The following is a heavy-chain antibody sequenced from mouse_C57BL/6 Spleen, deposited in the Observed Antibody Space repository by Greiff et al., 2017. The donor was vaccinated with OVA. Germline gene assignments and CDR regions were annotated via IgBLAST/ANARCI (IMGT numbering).Heavy chain of an antibody. V-gene: IGHV1-15*01. CDR1: GYTFTDYE. J-gene: IGHJ4*01. CDR3: TREDDTYYAMDY. Sequence: QVQLQQSGAELVRPGASVTLSCKASGYTFTDYEMHWVKQTPVHGLEWIGAIDPETGGTAYNQKFKGKAILTADKSSSTAYMELRSLTSEYSAVYYCTREDDTYYAMDYWGQGTSVTVSS. CDR2: IDPETGGT.